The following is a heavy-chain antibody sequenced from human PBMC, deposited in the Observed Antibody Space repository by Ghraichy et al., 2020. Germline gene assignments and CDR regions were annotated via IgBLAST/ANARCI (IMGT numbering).Heavy chain of an antibody. Sequence: GGSLRLSCDTSGFTFRDYEMNWVRQAPGKAPEWVAYIDRSSTTLHYAESVRGRFTVSRDNSKTSLYLDMRNLRADDTAVYYCVRDSHCSGRGCYVSRVPQYFFFYGFDVWGQGTTVTVSS. J-gene: IGHJ6*02. CDR1: GFTFRDYE. CDR3: VRDSHCSGRGCYVSRVPQYFFFYGFDV. V-gene: IGHV3-48*03. D-gene: IGHD2-15*01. CDR2: IDRSSTTL.